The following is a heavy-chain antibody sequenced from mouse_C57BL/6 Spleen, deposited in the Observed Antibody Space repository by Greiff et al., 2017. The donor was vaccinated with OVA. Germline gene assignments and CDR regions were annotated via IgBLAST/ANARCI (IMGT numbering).Heavy chain of an antibody. CDR3: ARSGSSGYDAMDY. CDR2: IHPNSGST. CDR1: GYTFTSYW. J-gene: IGHJ4*01. Sequence: QVQLQQPGAELVKPGASVKLSCKASGYTFTSYWMQWVKQRPGQGLEWIGMIHPNSGSTNYNEKFKSKATLTVDKSSSTAYMQLSSLTSEDSAVYYCARSGSSGYDAMDYWGQGTSVTVSS. V-gene: IGHV1-64*01. D-gene: IGHD3-2*02.